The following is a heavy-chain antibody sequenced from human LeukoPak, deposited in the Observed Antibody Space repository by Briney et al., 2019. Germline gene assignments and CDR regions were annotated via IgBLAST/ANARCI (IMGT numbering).Heavy chain of an antibody. J-gene: IGHJ4*02. CDR3: ARVPADIVVVVAATPSFDY. CDR1: GGSISSSSYY. V-gene: IGHV4-39*07. CDR2: IYYSGST. D-gene: IGHD2-15*01. Sequence: SETLSLTCTVSGGSISSSSYYWGWIRQPPGKGLEWIGSIYYSGSTYYNPSLKSRVTISVDTSKNQFSLKLSPVTAADTAVYYCARVPADIVVVVAATPSFDYWGQGTLVTVSS.